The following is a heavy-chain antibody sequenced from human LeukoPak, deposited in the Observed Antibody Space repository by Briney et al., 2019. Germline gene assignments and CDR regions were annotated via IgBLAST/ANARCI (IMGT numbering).Heavy chain of an antibody. D-gene: IGHD3-22*01. Sequence: ASVNVSFKASGYTFTDYYMHWVRQAPGQGREGMGWINPNSGGTNYAQNFQDRVTMTRDTSISTAHMEVSRLRFDDTAVYYCARVRDSSGYDFSWFDPRGQGTLVTVSS. V-gene: IGHV1-2*02. CDR1: GYTFTDYY. CDR2: INPNSGGT. CDR3: ARVRDSSGYDFSWFDP. J-gene: IGHJ5*02.